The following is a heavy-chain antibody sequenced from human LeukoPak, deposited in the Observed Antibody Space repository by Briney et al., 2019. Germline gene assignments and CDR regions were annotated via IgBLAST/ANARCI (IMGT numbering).Heavy chain of an antibody. D-gene: IGHD6-19*01. CDR2: INPGDSDT. CDR3: ARAVAGAPEYFQH. V-gene: IGHV5-51*01. Sequence: GESLKISCKGSGYRFNYWIGWVRQMPGKGLEWNGVINPGDSDTRYSPSFQGQVTISADKSISTAYLQWSSLKASDTAMYYCARAVAGAPEYFQHWGQGTLVTVSS. J-gene: IGHJ1*01. CDR1: GYRFNYW.